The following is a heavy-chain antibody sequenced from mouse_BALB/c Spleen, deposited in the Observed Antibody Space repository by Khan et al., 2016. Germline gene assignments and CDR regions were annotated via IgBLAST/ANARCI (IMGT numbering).Heavy chain of an antibody. CDR3: ARGVGPDY. CDR1: GYAFSSYW. V-gene: IGHV1-80*01. Sequence: QVQLQQSGAELVRPGSSVKISCKASGYAFSSYWMNWVKQWPGQGLEWIGQIYPGDGDTNYHGTFKGKATLTADKSSSTAYLQLSSLTSEDAAVYVGARGVGPDYGGQGTTLTVSA. D-gene: IGHD4-1*01. J-gene: IGHJ2*01. CDR2: IYPGDGDT.